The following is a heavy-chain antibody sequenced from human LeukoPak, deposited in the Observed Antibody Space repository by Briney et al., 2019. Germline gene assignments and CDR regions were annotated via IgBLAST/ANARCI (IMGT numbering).Heavy chain of an antibody. V-gene: IGHV3-7*01. J-gene: IGHJ3*02. Sequence: QAGGSLRLSCAASGFTFSSYWMSWVRQAPGKGLEWVANIKQDGSEKYYVDSVKGRFTISRDNAKNSLYLQMNSLRAEDTAVYYCAREGGIVVVPAAPVGAFDIWGQGTMVTVSS. CDR1: GFTFSSYW. CDR3: AREGGIVVVPAAPVGAFDI. CDR2: IKQDGSEK. D-gene: IGHD2-2*01.